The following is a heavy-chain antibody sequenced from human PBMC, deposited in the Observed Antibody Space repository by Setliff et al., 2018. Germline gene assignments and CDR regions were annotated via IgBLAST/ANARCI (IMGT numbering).Heavy chain of an antibody. D-gene: IGHD3-16*02. CDR3: AKVIGGYPPKPSDY. CDR1: GFTFDIYS. CDR2: IQHDGNIK. J-gene: IGHJ4*02. V-gene: IGHV3-30*02. Sequence: PGGSLRLSCAASGFTFDIYSMHWVRQAPGKGLEWVTYIQHDGNIKHYADSVKGRCTISRDNSKNTLYLEMSSLRPEDTAVYYCAKVIGGYPPKPSDYWGQGTLVTVSS.